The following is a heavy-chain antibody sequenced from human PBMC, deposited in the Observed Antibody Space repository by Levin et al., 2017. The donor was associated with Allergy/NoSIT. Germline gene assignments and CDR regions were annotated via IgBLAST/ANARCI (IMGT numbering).Heavy chain of an antibody. V-gene: IGHV4-34*01. CDR1: GGSFGGYF. CDR2: VSHGGFT. Sequence: PSETLSLTCAVSGGSFGGYFWSWLRQPPGKGPEWIGEVSHGGFTTYTPSLKSRVAISVDASRNAFSLKLDHVTAAETAVDYCAVFSRRYGTFEMWGQGTMVTVSS. J-gene: IGHJ3*02. D-gene: IGHD4-17*01. CDR3: AVFSRRYGTFEM.